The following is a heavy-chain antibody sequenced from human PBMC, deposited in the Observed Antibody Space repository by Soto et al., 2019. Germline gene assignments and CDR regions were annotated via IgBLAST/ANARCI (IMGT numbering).Heavy chain of an antibody. V-gene: IGHV3-23*01. D-gene: IGHD5-18*01. CDR3: AKEQFGYSYTDY. Sequence: EVQLLESGGGLVQPGGSLRLSCAASGFTFSSYAMSWVRQAPVKGLEWVSAISGSGGSTYYADSVKGRFTISRDNSKNTMYLQMNSLRAEDTAVYYCAKEQFGYSYTDYWGQGTLVTVSS. J-gene: IGHJ4*02. CDR2: ISGSGGST. CDR1: GFTFSSYA.